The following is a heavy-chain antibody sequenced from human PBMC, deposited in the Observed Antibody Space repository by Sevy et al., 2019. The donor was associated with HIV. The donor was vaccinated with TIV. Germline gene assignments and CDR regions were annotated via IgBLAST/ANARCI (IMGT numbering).Heavy chain of an antibody. J-gene: IGHJ3*02. CDR2: IFGSGGTT. CDR1: GITFKNYA. CDR3: AGGRFDSSGSIDAFDI. V-gene: IGHV3-23*01. Sequence: GGSLRLSCAASGITFKNYAMNWVRQAPGKGLNWVSSIFGSGGTTYYADSVRGRFTISRDTSKNTLFLQMNSLRTEDTALYYCAGGRFDSSGSIDAFDIWGQGTMVTVSS. D-gene: IGHD3-22*01.